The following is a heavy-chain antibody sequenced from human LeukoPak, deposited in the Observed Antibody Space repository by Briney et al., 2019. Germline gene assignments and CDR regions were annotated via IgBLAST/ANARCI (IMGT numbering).Heavy chain of an antibody. D-gene: IGHD6-13*01. Sequence: GGSLRLSCAASGFTFSSYWMSWVRQAPGKGLEWVANIKQDGSEKYYVDSVKGRFTISRDNSKNTLYLQMNSLRAEDTAVYYCAKEGTESSSWYGYYYYYYMDVWGKGTTVTVSS. V-gene: IGHV3-7*03. CDR3: AKEGTESSSWYGYYYYYYMDV. CDR2: IKQDGSEK. J-gene: IGHJ6*03. CDR1: GFTFSSYW.